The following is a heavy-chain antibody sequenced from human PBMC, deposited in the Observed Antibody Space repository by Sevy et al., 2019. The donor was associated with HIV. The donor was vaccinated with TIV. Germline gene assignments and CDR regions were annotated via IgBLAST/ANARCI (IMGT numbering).Heavy chain of an antibody. CDR1: GDSVSSNSAA. Sequence: SQTLSLTCAISGDSVSSNSAAWNWIRQSPSRGLEWLGRTYYRSKWFNDYAVSVKSRISINPDTSKNQFSLQLNSVIPEETAVHDCARDYYDSGGNYYFDYWGQGTLVTVSS. D-gene: IGHD3-22*01. CDR2: TYYRSKWFN. J-gene: IGHJ4*02. V-gene: IGHV6-1*01. CDR3: ARDYYDSGGNYYFDY.